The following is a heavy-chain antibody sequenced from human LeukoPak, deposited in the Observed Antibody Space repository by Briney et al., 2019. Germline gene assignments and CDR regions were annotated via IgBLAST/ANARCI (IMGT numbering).Heavy chain of an antibody. D-gene: IGHD7-27*01. CDR1: GFTFSSYA. J-gene: IGHJ4*02. Sequence: PGRSLRLPCTTSGFTFSSYALSWVRQAPGKGLEWVSGIRVSGSTYYPDSVTGRFTISRDNSENTLYLQMSGLRAEDTAIYYCAKGTGDTAYYFDFWGQGVLVTVSS. V-gene: IGHV3-23*01. CDR2: IRVSGST. CDR3: AKGTGDTAYYFDF.